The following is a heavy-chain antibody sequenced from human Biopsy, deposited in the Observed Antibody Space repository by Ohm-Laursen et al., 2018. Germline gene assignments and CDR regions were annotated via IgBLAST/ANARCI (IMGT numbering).Heavy chain of an antibody. CDR2: IYFTGRT. CDR1: GGPIDSYY. V-gene: IGHV4-59*07. J-gene: IGHJ2*01. Sequence: SDTLSLTYTVSGGPIDSYYWSWIRQPPGKALEWIGYIYFTGRTSYNPSLKSRVTMSVNTSKKQFSLRLSPVTAADTAVYYCASAGYNPDWNFDLWGRGTRVTVSS. D-gene: IGHD5-24*01. CDR3: ASAGYNPDWNFDL.